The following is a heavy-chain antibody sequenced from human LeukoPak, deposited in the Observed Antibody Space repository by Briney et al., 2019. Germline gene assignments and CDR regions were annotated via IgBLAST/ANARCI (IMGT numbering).Heavy chain of an antibody. CDR1: GFTFSSYW. Sequence: PGGSLRLSCAASGFTFSSYWMHWVRQAPGKGLVWVSRINSDGSSTNYADSVKGRFTISRDNTKNTLFLQMDSLRVEDTAVYYCATFCSGGDCYSFAPWGQGTLVTVSS. D-gene: IGHD2-15*01. CDR3: ATFCSGGDCYSFAP. V-gene: IGHV3-74*01. J-gene: IGHJ5*02. CDR2: INSDGSST.